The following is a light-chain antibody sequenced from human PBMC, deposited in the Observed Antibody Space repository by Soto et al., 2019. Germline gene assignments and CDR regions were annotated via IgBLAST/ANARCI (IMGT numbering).Light chain of an antibody. J-gene: IGLJ3*02. CDR3: SSYTSSSPWV. V-gene: IGLV2-14*01. Sequence: QSVLTQPASVSGSPGQSLTISCTGTRSDVGGYNYVSWYQQHPGKAPKLMIYEVSNRPSGVSNRFSGSKSGNTASLTISGLQAEDEADYYSSSYTSSSPWVFGGGTKLTV. CDR1: RSDVGGYNY. CDR2: EVS.